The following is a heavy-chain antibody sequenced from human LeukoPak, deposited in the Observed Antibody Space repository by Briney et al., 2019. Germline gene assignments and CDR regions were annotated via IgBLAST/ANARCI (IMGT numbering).Heavy chain of an antibody. V-gene: IGHV3-30*18. CDR2: ISYDGSNK. D-gene: IGHD2-2*01. Sequence: AGGSLRLSCAASGFTFSSYGMHWVRQAPGKGLEWVAVISYDGSNKYYADSVKGRFTISRDNSKNTLYLQMNSLRAEDTAVYYCAKGTIYGYFDYCGQGTLGTCSS. CDR1: GFTFSSYG. CDR3: AKGTIYGYFDY. J-gene: IGHJ4*02.